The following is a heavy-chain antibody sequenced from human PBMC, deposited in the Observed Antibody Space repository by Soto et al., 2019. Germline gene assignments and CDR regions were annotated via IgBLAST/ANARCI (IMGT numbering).Heavy chain of an antibody. CDR3: ATKARVTNYLYYGMDV. J-gene: IGHJ6*02. CDR1: GLTFNTYG. D-gene: IGHD2-21*02. Sequence: GWSLRLACESSGLTFNTYGMHWVRQAPGKGLEWLSVISYDGATPYYGDTVKGRFTISRDNSKNTLFLHMGRLRAEDTAMYYCATKARVTNYLYYGMDVWGLGTTVTVSS. CDR2: ISYDGATP. V-gene: IGHV3-30*03.